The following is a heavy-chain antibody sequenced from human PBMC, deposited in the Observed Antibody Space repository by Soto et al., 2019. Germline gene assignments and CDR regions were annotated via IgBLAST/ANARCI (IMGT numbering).Heavy chain of an antibody. CDR2: IWYDGSNK. CDR3: ARDDGDSSWSRYYYGMDV. CDR1: GFTFSSYG. Sequence: QVQLVESGGGVVQPGRSLRLSCAASGFTFSSYGMHWVRQAPGKGLEWVAVIWYDGSNKYYADSVKGRFTISRDNSKNTLYLQMNSLRAEDTAVYYCARDDGDSSWSRYYYGMDVWGQGTTVTVSS. V-gene: IGHV3-33*01. J-gene: IGHJ6*02. D-gene: IGHD6-13*01.